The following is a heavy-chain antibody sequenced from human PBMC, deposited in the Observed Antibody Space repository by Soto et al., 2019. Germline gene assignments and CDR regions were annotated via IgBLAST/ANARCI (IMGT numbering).Heavy chain of an antibody. CDR2: IYYSGST. J-gene: IGHJ6*02. D-gene: IGHD6-13*01. V-gene: IGHV4-61*01. CDR3: ARGPLVAAAGTVYYYYGVDV. Sequence: SETLSLTCTVSGGSVSSGSYYWSWIRQPPGKGLEWIGYIYYSGSTNYNPSLKSRVTISVDTSKNQFSLKLSSVTAADTAVYYCARGPLVAAAGTVYYYYGVDVWGQGTTVTVSS. CDR1: GGSVSSGSYY.